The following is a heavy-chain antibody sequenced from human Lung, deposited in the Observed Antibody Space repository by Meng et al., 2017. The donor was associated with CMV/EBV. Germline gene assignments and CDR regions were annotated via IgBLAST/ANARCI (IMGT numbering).Heavy chain of an antibody. Sequence: SGXXLVXPTQTLTLTCTYSGFSLRTSGVGVGWIRQPPGKALEWLALIYWNDDKRYSPFLKSRLTITKDTSKNQVVLTITNMDPVDTATYFCAFITIFGVVTLDYWGQGTLVTVSS. CDR1: GFSLRTSGVG. J-gene: IGHJ4*02. CDR3: AFITIFGVVTLDY. V-gene: IGHV2-5*01. D-gene: IGHD3-3*01. CDR2: IYWNDDK.